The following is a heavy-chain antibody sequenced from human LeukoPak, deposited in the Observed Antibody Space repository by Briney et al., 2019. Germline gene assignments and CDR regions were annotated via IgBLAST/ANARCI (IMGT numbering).Heavy chain of an antibody. D-gene: IGHD1-1*01. CDR1: GDPISNYY. CDR3: ARHAPTGTPTIFDY. CDR2: IYSRGST. Sequence: RPSETLSLTCIVSGDPISNYYWSWIRQPPGKGLEWIGYIYSRGSTNYNPSLKSRVTIPVDTSKNQVSLKLTSVTAADTAVYYCARHAPTGTPTIFDYWGQGTLVTVSS. V-gene: IGHV4-4*09. J-gene: IGHJ4*02.